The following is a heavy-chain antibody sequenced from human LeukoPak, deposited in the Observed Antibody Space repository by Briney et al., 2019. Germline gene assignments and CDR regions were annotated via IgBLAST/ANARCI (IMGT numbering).Heavy chain of an antibody. V-gene: IGHV4-39*01. Sequence: SETPSLTCSISGGSISSSNYYWGWIRQPPGKGLEWIGSIYYSGNTYYNPSLKSRVTISVDTSKNQFSLKLSSVTAADTAVYYCARRVFASGRQDYWGQGTLVTVSS. CDR1: GGSISSSNYY. CDR2: IYYSGNT. J-gene: IGHJ4*02. D-gene: IGHD3-10*01. CDR3: ARRVFASGRQDY.